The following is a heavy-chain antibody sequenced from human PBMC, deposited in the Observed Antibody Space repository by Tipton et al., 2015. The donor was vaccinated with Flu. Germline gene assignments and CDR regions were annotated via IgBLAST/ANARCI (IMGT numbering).Heavy chain of an antibody. Sequence: VQLVQSGGGLVQPGGSLRLSCAASGFTFSSYWMSWVRQAPGKGLEWVANINQDGTEIYYVESVKGRFAISRDSAKNSVYLQMNSLRVEDTAVYYCVRTLYNSEFFWGQGTLATVSS. V-gene: IGHV3-7*01. CDR1: GFTFSSYW. J-gene: IGHJ4*02. CDR3: VRTLYNSEFF. D-gene: IGHD3-10*01. CDR2: INQDGTEI.